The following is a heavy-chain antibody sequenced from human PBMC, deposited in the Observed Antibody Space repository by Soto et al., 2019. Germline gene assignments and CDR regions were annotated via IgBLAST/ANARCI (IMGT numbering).Heavy chain of an antibody. J-gene: IGHJ4*02. Sequence: EVQLVESGGGLVQPGGSLRLSCAGSELTFSSYWMHWVRQAPGKGLVWVSRINSDGSSTNYADSVKGRFTISRDNAKNTIYLQMNSLRAEDMAVYYCARGHGRYCSGNKCYSLDYWGQGTLVTVSS. CDR3: ARGHGRYCSGNKCYSLDY. CDR1: ELTFSSYW. V-gene: IGHV3-74*01. CDR2: INSDGSST. D-gene: IGHD2-15*01.